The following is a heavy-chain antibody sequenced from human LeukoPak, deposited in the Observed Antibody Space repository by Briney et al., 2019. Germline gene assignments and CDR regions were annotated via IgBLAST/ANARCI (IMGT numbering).Heavy chain of an antibody. CDR1: GYSISSGYY. Sequence: SETLSLTCAVSGYSISSGYYWGWIRQPPGKGLEWIGSIYHSGSTYYNPSLKSRVTISVDTSKNQFSLKLSSVTAADTAVYYCARLPNYAFWSGYYAKRGDAFDIWGQGTMVTVSS. CDR2: IYHSGST. J-gene: IGHJ3*02. D-gene: IGHD3-3*01. V-gene: IGHV4-38-2*01. CDR3: ARLPNYAFWSGYYAKRGDAFDI.